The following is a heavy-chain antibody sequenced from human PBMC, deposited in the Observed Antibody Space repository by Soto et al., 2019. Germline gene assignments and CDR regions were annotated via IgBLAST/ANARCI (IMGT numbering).Heavy chain of an antibody. Sequence: QVQLQESGPGLVKPSETLSLTCTVSGGAINNYYWSWMRQLPGNGLEWVGYINDSGSTSYNPSLKSRVSISVDSSKNHLALKLTSVPAADTVGYYWARGGVVVVGPWGQGILITFSS. CDR2: INDSGST. CDR3: ARGGVVVVGP. V-gene: IGHV4-59*01. CDR1: GGAINNYY. D-gene: IGHD2-21*01. J-gene: IGHJ5*02.